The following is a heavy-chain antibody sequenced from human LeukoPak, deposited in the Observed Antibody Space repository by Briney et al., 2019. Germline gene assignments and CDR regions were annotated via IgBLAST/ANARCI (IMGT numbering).Heavy chain of an antibody. CDR1: GGSISSYY. CDR2: IYYSGST. Sequence: SETLSLTCTVSGGSISSYYWSWIRQPPGKGLEWIGYIYYSGSTNYSPSLKSRVTISVDTSKNQFSLKLSSVTAADTAVYYCARDRPNWNSGEYYMDVWGKGTTVTVSS. V-gene: IGHV4-59*01. J-gene: IGHJ6*03. CDR3: ARDRPNWNSGEYYMDV. D-gene: IGHD1-7*01.